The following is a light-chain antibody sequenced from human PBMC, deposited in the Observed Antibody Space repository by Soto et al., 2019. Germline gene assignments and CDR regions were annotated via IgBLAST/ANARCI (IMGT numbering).Light chain of an antibody. CDR1: QGISNY. J-gene: IGKJ3*01. CDR3: QKYNSAAFA. Sequence: DIQMTQSPSSLSSSVGDRVTITCRASQGISNYLAWYQQKPGKVPKLLIYAASTLQSGVPSRFSGSGAGTDFTLTISSLQPEDVATYYCQKYNSAAFAFGPGTKVDIK. V-gene: IGKV1-27*01. CDR2: AAS.